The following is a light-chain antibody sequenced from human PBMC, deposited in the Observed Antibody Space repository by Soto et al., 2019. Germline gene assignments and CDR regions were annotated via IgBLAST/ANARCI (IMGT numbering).Light chain of an antibody. CDR1: QSVLYSSTGTYY. CDR3: LQYFDTPPYT. J-gene: IGKJ2*01. Sequence: DIVMTQSPDSLAVSLGERATINCKSSQSVLYSSTGTYYLAWYRQRPGQPLQLLICWASTRAAGVPDRFSGRGAGTNFSLTISSLQAEDVAVYYCLQYFDTPPYTFGQGTNVEI. V-gene: IGKV4-1*01. CDR2: WAS.